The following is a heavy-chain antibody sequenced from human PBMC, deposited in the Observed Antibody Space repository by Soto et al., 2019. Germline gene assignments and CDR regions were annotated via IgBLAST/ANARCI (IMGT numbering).Heavy chain of an antibody. Sequence: ASVKVSCKASGYTFTSYGISWVRQAPGQGLEWMGWISAYNGNTNYAQKLQGRVTMTTDTSTSTAYMALRSLTSAATPVYNCASGWFGEFVYYFDYWGQ. CDR3: ASGWFGEFVYYFDY. V-gene: IGHV1-18*01. D-gene: IGHD3-10*01. CDR1: GYTFTSYG. CDR2: ISAYNGNT. J-gene: IGHJ4*01.